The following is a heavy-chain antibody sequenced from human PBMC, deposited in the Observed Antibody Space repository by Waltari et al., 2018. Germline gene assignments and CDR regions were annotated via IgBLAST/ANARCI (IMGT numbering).Heavy chain of an antibody. J-gene: IGHJ4*02. Sequence: VQLQESGPGLAKPSQTLSLTCTLSGCSISSGGYYWSWLRQHPGKGLEWIGYIYYSGSTSFNPSLKSRVTISVDTSNNHFSLKLTSVTAADTAVYYCARSPTYYGSGTYYLRPQYYFDYWGQGTLVTVSS. CDR3: ARSPTYYGSGTYYLRPQYYFDY. D-gene: IGHD3-10*01. CDR1: GCSISSGGYY. V-gene: IGHV4-31*03. CDR2: IYYSGST.